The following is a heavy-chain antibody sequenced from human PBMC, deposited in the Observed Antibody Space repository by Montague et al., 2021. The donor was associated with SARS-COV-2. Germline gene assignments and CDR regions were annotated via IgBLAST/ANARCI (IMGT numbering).Heavy chain of an antibody. D-gene: IGHD6-13*01. CDR3: VRAFGNSFKWFDP. Sequence: SLRLSCAASGFTFSAYWMHWVRQAPGQGLEWVARIRADGTTTNYADSVKGRFTISRDNAQDTVYLHMTTLTAEDTAVYYCVRAFGNSFKWFDPRGQGTLVTVSS. CDR2: IRADGTTT. J-gene: IGHJ5*02. V-gene: IGHV3-74*01. CDR1: GFTFSAYW.